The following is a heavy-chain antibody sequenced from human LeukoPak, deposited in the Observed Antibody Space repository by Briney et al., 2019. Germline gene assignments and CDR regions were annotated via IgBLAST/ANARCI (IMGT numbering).Heavy chain of an antibody. CDR3: ARALGGYSGYDYRYYYYGMDV. D-gene: IGHD5-12*01. V-gene: IGHV3-33*01. J-gene: IGHJ6*02. CDR1: GFTFSSYG. Sequence: GGSLRLSCAASGFTFSSYGMHWVRQAPGKGLEWVAAIWYDGSNKYYADSVKGRFTISRDNSKNTLYLQMNSLRAEDTAVYYCARALGGYSGYDYRYYYYGMDVWGQGTTVTVSS. CDR2: IWYDGSNK.